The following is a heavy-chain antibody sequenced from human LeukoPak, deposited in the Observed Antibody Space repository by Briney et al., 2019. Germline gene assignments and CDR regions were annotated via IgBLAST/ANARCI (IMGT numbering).Heavy chain of an antibody. D-gene: IGHD2-21*01. CDR3: ARQSIDHFDY. CDR1: GGSISSYY. Sequence: SETPSLTCTVSGGSISSYYWSWIRQPPGKGLEWIGYIYYSGSTNYNPSLKSRVTISVDTSKNQFSLKLSSVTAADTAVYYRARQSIDHFDYWGQGTLVTVSS. J-gene: IGHJ4*02. V-gene: IGHV4-59*08. CDR2: IYYSGST.